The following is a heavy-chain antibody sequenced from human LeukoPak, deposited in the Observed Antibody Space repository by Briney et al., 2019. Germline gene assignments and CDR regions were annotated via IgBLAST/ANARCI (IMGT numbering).Heavy chain of an antibody. Sequence: GGSLRLSCTPSGFTFSSYAMSWVRQAPGKGLEWVSAISGSGGSAYYADSVEGRFTISRDNSKNTLYLQMNSLRAEDTAVYYCAKDSYGFFVGHFDPWGQGTLVTVSS. J-gene: IGHJ5*02. D-gene: IGHD3-3*01. V-gene: IGHV3-23*01. CDR2: ISGSGGSA. CDR1: GFTFSSYA. CDR3: AKDSYGFFVGHFDP.